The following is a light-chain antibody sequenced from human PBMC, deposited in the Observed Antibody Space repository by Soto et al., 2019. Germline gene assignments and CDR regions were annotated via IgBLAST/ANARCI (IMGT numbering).Light chain of an antibody. J-gene: IGLJ2*01. CDR1: SSDVGGYYY. V-gene: IGLV2-14*01. CDR2: DVS. Sequence: QSALTQPASVSGSPGQSLTISCTGTSSDVGGYYYVSWYQQHPGQAPKLIIYDVSNRPSGVSSRFSGSKSGNTASLTISGLQAEDEAEYYCNSYTSSSTSVFGGGTKLTVL. CDR3: NSYTSSSTSV.